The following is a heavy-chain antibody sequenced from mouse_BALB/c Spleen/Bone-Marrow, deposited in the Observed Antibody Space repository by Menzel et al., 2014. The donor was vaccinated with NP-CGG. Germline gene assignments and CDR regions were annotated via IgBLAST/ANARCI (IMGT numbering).Heavy chain of an antibody. Sequence: VQLQQSGPELVKPGASVKMSCKASGYTFTSYVMHWVKQKPGQGLEWIGYINPYNDGTKYNEKFKGKATLTSDESSSTAYMELSSLTSEDPAVYCCARPRQLGLPYYFDYWGQGTTLTVSS. CDR1: GYTFTSYV. V-gene: IGHV1-14*01. CDR2: INPYNDGT. CDR3: ARPRQLGLPYYFDY. J-gene: IGHJ2*01. D-gene: IGHD3-2*01.